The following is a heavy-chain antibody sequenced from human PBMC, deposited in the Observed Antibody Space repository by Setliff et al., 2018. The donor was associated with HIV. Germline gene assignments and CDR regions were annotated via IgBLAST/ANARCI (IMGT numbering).Heavy chain of an antibody. V-gene: IGHV4-59*08. D-gene: IGHD2-2*01. CDR1: GGSISSYY. J-gene: IGHJ4*01. CDR2: IYYSDTP. CDR3: ARGLSSQTYWGTRPLGLDY. Sequence: TSETLSLTCTVSGGSISSYYWSWIRQPPGKGLEWIGYIYYSDTPSYSPSLKSRITISLDTSKRQFSLTMTSVTAADTAVYYCARGLSSQTYWGTRPLGLDYWGQGSLVTVSS.